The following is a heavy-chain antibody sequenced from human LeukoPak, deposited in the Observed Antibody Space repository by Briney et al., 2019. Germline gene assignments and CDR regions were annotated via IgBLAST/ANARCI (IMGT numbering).Heavy chain of an antibody. J-gene: IGHJ6*03. Sequence: TGGSLRLSCAASEFTFSSHFMNWVRQAPGKGLVWVSRIKSDGTSTTYADSVKGRFTISRDNAKDTLYLQMNSLRDEDTAVYYCAREDWGYYMDVWGKGTTVTVSS. CDR1: EFTFSSHF. CDR3: AREDWGYYMDV. D-gene: IGHD7-27*01. CDR2: IKSDGTST. V-gene: IGHV3-74*01.